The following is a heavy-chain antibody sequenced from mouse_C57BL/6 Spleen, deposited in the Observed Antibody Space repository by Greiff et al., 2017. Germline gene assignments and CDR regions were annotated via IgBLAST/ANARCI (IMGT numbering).Heavy chain of an antibody. V-gene: IGHV1-15*01. CDR1: GYTFTDYE. J-gene: IGHJ4*01. CDR3: TRSGPSMDY. CDR2: IDPETGGT. Sequence: VQLVESGAELVRPGASVTLSCKASGYTFTDYEMHWVKQTPVHGLEWIGAIDPETGGTAYNQKFKGKAILTADNSSSTAYMERRSLTSEDSAVYYCTRSGPSMDYWGQGTSVTVSS. D-gene: IGHD3-1*01.